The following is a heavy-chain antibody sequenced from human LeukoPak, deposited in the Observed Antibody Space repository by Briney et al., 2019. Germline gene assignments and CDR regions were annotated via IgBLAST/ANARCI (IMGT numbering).Heavy chain of an antibody. CDR1: GFTFDDYG. D-gene: IGHD3-10*01. V-gene: IGHV3-20*04. CDR2: INWNGGST. Sequence: GGSLRLSCAASGFTFDDYGMSWVRQAPGKGLEWVSGINWNGGSTGYADSVKGRFTISRDNVKNSLYLQMNSLRAEDTALYYCARDRAYGSGTRGYFDYWGQGTLVTVSS. J-gene: IGHJ4*02. CDR3: ARDRAYGSGTRGYFDY.